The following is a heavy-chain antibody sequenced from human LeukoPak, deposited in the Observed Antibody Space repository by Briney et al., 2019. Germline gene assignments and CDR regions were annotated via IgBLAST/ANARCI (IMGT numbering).Heavy chain of an antibody. V-gene: IGHV3-33*01. CDR1: GFTFSSYG. J-gene: IGHJ4*02. D-gene: IGHD3-22*01. Sequence: PGGSLRLSCAASGFTFSSYGMHWVRQAPGKGLEWVAVIWYDGSNKYYADSVKGRFTISRDNSKNTLYLQMNSLRAEDTAVYYCARETHYYDSSGYQETYYFDYWGQGTLVTVSS. CDR3: ARETHYYDSSGYQETYYFDY. CDR2: IWYDGSNK.